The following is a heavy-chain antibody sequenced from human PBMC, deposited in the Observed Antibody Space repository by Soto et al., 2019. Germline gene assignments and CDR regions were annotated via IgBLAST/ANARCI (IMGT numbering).Heavy chain of an antibody. CDR2: TYYDRTT. J-gene: IGHJ5*02. D-gene: IGHD3-10*01. CDR1: RGSINSGDYF. V-gene: IGHV4-30-4*01. Sequence: SQTLSLTCSVSRGSINSGDYFWSWIRQAPGKRPEWIGYTYYDRTTYYSPSLKWRVTVSVDTPKNKFFLKFNSVTAAYTAVYYCGRVGRGDGNSSPGRFETWGQGILVTVSS. CDR3: GRVGRGDGNSSPGRFET.